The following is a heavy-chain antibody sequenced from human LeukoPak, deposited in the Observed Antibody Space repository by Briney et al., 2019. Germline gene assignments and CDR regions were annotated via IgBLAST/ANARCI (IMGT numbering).Heavy chain of an antibody. J-gene: IGHJ4*02. D-gene: IGHD5-12*01. V-gene: IGHV3-74*01. CDR3: VREQRYDDFDY. CDR1: GFTFSNYW. Sequence: PGGSLRLSCAASGFTFSNYWMHWVRQAPGEGLVWVSRTHPDGSRTSYTDSVKGRFTISRDNAKNTLYLQMNSLRAEDSAVYFCVREQRYDDFDYWGQGILVTVSS. CDR2: THPDGSRT.